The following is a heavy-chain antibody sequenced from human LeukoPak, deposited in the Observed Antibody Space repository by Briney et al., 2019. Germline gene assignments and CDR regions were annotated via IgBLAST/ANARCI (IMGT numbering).Heavy chain of an antibody. V-gene: IGHV3-48*03. Sequence: GGSLRLSCAASGFTFSSYEMNWVRQAPGKGLEWVSHISSSGSTIYYADSVKGRFTISRDNAKNSLYLQMNSLRAEDTAVYYCARDRYCGGDCYGFGLDYWGQGTLVTVSS. CDR2: ISSSGSTI. CDR1: GFTFSSYE. CDR3: ARDRYCGGDCYGFGLDY. D-gene: IGHD2-21*02. J-gene: IGHJ4*02.